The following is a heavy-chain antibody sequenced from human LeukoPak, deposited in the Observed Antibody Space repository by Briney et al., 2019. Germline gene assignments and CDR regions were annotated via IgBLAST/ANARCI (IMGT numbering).Heavy chain of an antibody. J-gene: IGHJ4*02. CDR1: GGSISSSSYY. Sequence: SETLSLTCTVSGGSISSSSYYWGWVRQPPGKGLEWIGSICYSGSTYYNPSLKSRVTISVDTSKNQFSLKLSSVTAADTAVYYCARRASGSYYSPLFDYWGQGTLVTVSS. D-gene: IGHD1-26*01. V-gene: IGHV4-39*01. CDR2: ICYSGST. CDR3: ARRASGSYYSPLFDY.